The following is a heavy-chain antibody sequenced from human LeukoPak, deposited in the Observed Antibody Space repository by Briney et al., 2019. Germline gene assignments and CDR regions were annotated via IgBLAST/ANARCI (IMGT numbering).Heavy chain of an antibody. CDR1: GGSITNYY. D-gene: IGHD2-2*01. CDR2: IYYSGST. Sequence: SETLSLTCTVSGGSITNYYWTWIRQPSGKGLEWIGYIYYSGSTNYNPSLKSRVTISVDTSKNQFSLKLSSVTAADTAVYYCARVPLGYCSSTSCYEGRYSYGKVSSWYFDLWGRGTLVTVSS. V-gene: IGHV4-59*01. CDR3: ARVPLGYCSSTSCYEGRYSYGKVSSWYFDL. J-gene: IGHJ2*01.